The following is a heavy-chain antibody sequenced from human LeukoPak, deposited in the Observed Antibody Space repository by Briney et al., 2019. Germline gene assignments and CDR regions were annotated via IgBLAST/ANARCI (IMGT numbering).Heavy chain of an antibody. CDR2: INYSGST. D-gene: IGHD6-19*01. CDR3: ARASGGWYGLFDY. CDR1: GGSISSYY. V-gene: IGHV4-59*08. Sequence: SETLSLTCTVSGGSISSYYWSWIRQPPGKGLEWIGYINYSGSTNYNPSLKSRVTISVDTSKNQFSLKLSSVTAADTAVYYCARASGGWYGLFDYWGQGTLVTVSS. J-gene: IGHJ4*02.